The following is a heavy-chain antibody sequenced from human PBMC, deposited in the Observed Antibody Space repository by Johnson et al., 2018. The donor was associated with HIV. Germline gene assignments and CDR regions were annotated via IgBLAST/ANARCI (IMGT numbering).Heavy chain of an antibody. CDR3: AKAVGRQQLVQDAFDI. J-gene: IGHJ3*02. Sequence: QMQLVESGGGVVRPGGSLRLSCAASGFTFSSYAMHWVRQAPGKGLEWVAVISYDGSNKYYADSVKGRFTISRDNSKNTLYLQMNSLRVEDTAVYYCAKAVGRQQLVQDAFDIWGQGTMVTVSS. CDR2: ISYDGSNK. V-gene: IGHV3-30*04. CDR1: GFTFSSYA. D-gene: IGHD6-13*01.